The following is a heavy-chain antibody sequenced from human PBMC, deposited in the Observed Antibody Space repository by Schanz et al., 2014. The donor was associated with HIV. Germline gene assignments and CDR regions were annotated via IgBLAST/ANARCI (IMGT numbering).Heavy chain of an antibody. CDR2: ISGSGGST. CDR1: GFTFDDYA. Sequence: EVHLVESGGGMVQPGGSLRLSCAASGFTFDDYAMYWVRQAPGKGLEWVSAISGSGGSTYYADSVKGRFTISRDNSKNTLYLQMNSLRAEDTAVYYCAKDEGGGYYYYGMDVWGQGTTVTVSS. D-gene: IGHD3-16*01. V-gene: IGHV3-23*04. CDR3: AKDEGGGYYYYGMDV. J-gene: IGHJ6*02.